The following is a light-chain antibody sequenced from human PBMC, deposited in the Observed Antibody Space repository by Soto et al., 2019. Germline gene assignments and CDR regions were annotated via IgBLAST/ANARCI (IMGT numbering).Light chain of an antibody. Sequence: QSALAQPPSASGSPGQSVTISCTGTSSDVGAYNYVSWCQQHPGKAPKLVIYEVTERPSGVPERFSGSKSGSTASLTVSGLQAEDEALYYCASYAGNNNFVLFGGGTKLTVL. V-gene: IGLV2-8*01. CDR2: EVT. CDR1: SSDVGAYNY. CDR3: ASYAGNNNFVL. J-gene: IGLJ2*01.